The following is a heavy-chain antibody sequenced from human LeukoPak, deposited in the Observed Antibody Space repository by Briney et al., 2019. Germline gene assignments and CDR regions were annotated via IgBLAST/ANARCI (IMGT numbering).Heavy chain of an antibody. CDR1: GFTFSSYA. Sequence: GGSLRLSCAASGFTFSSYAMHWVRQAPGKGLEWVSVIYSGGSTYYADSVKGRFTISRDNSKNTLYLQMNNLRADDTAVYYCAAGEPYVYWGQGTLVTVSS. CDR3: AAGEPYVY. CDR2: IYSGGST. J-gene: IGHJ4*02. D-gene: IGHD1-14*01. V-gene: IGHV3-NL1*01.